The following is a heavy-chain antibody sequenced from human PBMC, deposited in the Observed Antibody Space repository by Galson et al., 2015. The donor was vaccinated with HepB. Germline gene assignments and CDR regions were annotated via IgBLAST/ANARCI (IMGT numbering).Heavy chain of an antibody. CDR1: GFTFSSYE. CDR3: ARKSHVDSWGDGMDL. V-gene: IGHV3-48*03. CDR2: ISRRGNTI. Sequence: SLRLSCAASGFTFSSYEMNWVRQAPGKGLEWVSYISRRGNTIYYADSVKGRFTLSRDNAKNSLSLQMNSLRAEDTAVYYCARKSHVDSWGDGMDLWGQGTTVSVSS. D-gene: IGHD3-3*01. J-gene: IGHJ6*02.